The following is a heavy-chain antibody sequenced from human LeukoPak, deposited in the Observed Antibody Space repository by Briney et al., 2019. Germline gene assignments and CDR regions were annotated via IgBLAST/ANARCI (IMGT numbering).Heavy chain of an antibody. D-gene: IGHD3-10*01. CDR3: AREPGVVRGVYGMDV. V-gene: IGHV3-23*01. J-gene: IGHJ6*02. Sequence: GGSLRLSCAASGFTFSSYAMSWVRQAPGKGLEWVSAISGSGGSTYYADSVKGRFTISRDNSKNTLYLQMNSLRAEDTAVYYCAREPGVVRGVYGMDVWGQGTTVTVSS. CDR2: ISGSGGST. CDR1: GFTFSSYA.